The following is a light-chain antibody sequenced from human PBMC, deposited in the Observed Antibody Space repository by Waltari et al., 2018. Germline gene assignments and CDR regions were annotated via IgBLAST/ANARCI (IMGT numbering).Light chain of an antibody. CDR3: SSYADNSVYV. Sequence: QSALTQPRSVSGSPGQSVTISCTGTRSDVGGYDYVSWYQQHPGKAPKLLIYDVSEWPSGFPDRFSGSKSGNTASLTISVLQAEDEADYYCSSYADNSVYVFGTGTEVTV. V-gene: IGLV2-11*01. CDR2: DVS. CDR1: RSDVGGYDY. J-gene: IGLJ1*01.